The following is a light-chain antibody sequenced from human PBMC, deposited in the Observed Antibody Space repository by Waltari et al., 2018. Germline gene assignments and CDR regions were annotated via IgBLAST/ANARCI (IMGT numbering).Light chain of an antibody. CDR1: QSVGTW. J-gene: IGKJ2*01. V-gene: IGKV1-5*03. Sequence: DIQMTQSPSTLSASVGDRVTISCRASQSVGTWLAWYQQKPGKAPKLLFYMASSLDSGVASRFSGSGSGTDITLTISSLQPDDFATYSCQQYSSFSTFGQGTKV. CDR2: MAS. CDR3: QQYSSFST.